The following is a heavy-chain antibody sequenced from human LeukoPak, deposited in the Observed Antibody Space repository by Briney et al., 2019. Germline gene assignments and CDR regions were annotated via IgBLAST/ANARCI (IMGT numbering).Heavy chain of an antibody. D-gene: IGHD3-10*01. CDR1: GFTFSSYG. CDR3: AKGVGGSANYYYMDV. J-gene: IGHJ6*03. CDR2: IRYDGSNK. Sequence: SGGSLRLSCAASGFTFSSYGMHWVRQAPGKGLEWVAFIRYDGSNKYYADSVKGRFTISRDNSKNTLYLQMNSLRAEDTAVYYCAKGVGGSANYYYMDVWGKGTTVTVSS. V-gene: IGHV3-30*02.